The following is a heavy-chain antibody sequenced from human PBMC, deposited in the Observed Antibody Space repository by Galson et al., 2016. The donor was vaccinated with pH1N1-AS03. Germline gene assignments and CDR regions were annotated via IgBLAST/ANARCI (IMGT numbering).Heavy chain of an antibody. CDR3: VTHGP. CDR1: GFKISTYA. CDR2: ISDSSRGGNI. J-gene: IGHJ5*02. Sequence: SLRLSCAGSGFKISTYAINWVRQAPGRGLEWVTGISDSSRGGNIYYADSVKGRFTISRDTSKNTLYLQMNSLRDEDTAVYYCVTHGPWGQGALVTVSS. V-gene: IGHV3-23*01.